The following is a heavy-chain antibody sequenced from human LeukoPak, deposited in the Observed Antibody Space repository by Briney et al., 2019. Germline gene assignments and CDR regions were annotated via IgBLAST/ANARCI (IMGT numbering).Heavy chain of an antibody. J-gene: IGHJ3*02. Sequence: ASVKVSCKASGYTFTSYGISWVRQAPGQGLEWMGWISAYNGNTNYAQKLQGRVTMTTDTSTSTAYMELRSLRSDDTAVYYCARDKRQLELTMDAFDIWGQGTMVTVSS. CDR2: ISAYNGNT. CDR1: GYTFTSYG. V-gene: IGHV1-18*01. D-gene: IGHD1-1*01. CDR3: ARDKRQLELTMDAFDI.